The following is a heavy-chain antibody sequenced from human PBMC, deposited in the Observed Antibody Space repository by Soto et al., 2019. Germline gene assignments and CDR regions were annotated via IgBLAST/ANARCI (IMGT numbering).Heavy chain of an antibody. Sequence: DVQLVESGGGLIQPGESLRLSCAAFGLTVSGKKYVAWVRQAPGKGLEWVSALYDVDGSFYADSVKGRFTTSSDSSKTSVYLQMQGLRPDDTAVYYCASWHEREHAYDVWGQGTTVTVSS. J-gene: IGHJ3*01. CDR1: GLTVSGKKY. D-gene: IGHD1-1*01. CDR3: ASWHEREHAYDV. CDR2: LYDVDGS. V-gene: IGHV3-53*01.